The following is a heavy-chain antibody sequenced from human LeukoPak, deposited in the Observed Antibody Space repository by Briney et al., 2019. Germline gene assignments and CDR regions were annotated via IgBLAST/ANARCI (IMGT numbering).Heavy chain of an antibody. CDR3: ARDHWLFSSKTWYYYGMDV. Sequence: PSETLSLTCVVSGGSISPYYWSWIRQSPEKGLEWIGYIDPSGSASYNPSLKSRVTLFVDTSKNLFSLILTSVSASDTAIYYCARDHWLFSSKTWYYYGMDVWGQGTTVTVSS. V-gene: IGHV4-59*01. CDR2: IDPSGSA. CDR1: GGSISPYY. J-gene: IGHJ6*02. D-gene: IGHD3-9*01.